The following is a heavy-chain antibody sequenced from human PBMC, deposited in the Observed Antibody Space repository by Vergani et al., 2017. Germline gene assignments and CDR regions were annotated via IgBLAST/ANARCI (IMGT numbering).Heavy chain of an antibody. D-gene: IGHD4-17*01. CDR1: GFTFSSYA. J-gene: IGHJ6*02. Sequence: QVQLVESGGGVVQPGRSLRLSCAASGFTFSSYAMHWVRQAPGKGLEWVAVISYDGSNKYYADSVKGRFTISRDNSKNTLYLQMNSLRAEDTAVYYCASWPEDYGDDGGYYYGMDVWGQGP. CDR3: ASWPEDYGDDGGYYYGMDV. CDR2: ISYDGSNK. V-gene: IGHV3-30-3*01.